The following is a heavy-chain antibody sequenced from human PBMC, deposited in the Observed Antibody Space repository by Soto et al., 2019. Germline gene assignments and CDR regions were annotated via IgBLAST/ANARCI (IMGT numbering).Heavy chain of an antibody. CDR2: IKSKGEGETT. D-gene: IGHD2-21*01. CDR1: GFTFGTVW. CDR3: ATDLPTAGGGEIDY. V-gene: IGHV3-15*06. J-gene: IGHJ4*02. Sequence: GSLRLSCAASGFTFGTVWMIWVRPAPGKRLEWLVHIKSKGEGETTNYAAPVKGRFSISNDDSTNPQSLQMNNLKSDDTAVYYCATDLPTAGGGEIDYWGQGTLVTVSS.